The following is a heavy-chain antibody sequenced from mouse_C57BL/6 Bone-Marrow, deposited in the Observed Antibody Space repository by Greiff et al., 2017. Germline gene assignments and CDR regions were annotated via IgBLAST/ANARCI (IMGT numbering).Heavy chain of an antibody. CDR1: GFTFSDFY. J-gene: IGHJ4*01. CDR3: ARDAYDGYYGYAMDY. D-gene: IGHD2-3*01. Sequence: EVHLVESGGGLVQSGRSLRLSCATSGFTFSDFYMEWVRQAPGKGLEWIAASRNKANDYTTEYSASVKGRFIVSRDTSQSILYLQMNALRAEDTAIYYCARDAYDGYYGYAMDYWGQGTSVTVSS. V-gene: IGHV7-1*01. CDR2: SRNKANDYTT.